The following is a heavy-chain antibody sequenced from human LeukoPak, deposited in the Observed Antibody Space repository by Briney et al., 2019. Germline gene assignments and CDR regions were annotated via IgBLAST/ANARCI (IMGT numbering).Heavy chain of an antibody. CDR1: GGSISSYY. CDR2: IFDSGSI. V-gene: IGHV4-59*01. J-gene: IGHJ3*02. D-gene: IGHD6-13*01. Sequence: SETLSLTCTVSGGSISSYYWSWIRQPPGKGLEWIGNIFDSGSIYYNPSLKSRVTISVDTSKNQFSLKLSSVTAADTAMYYCARGYSSSWAPRGAFDIWGQGTIVPVSS. CDR3: ARGYSSSWAPRGAFDI.